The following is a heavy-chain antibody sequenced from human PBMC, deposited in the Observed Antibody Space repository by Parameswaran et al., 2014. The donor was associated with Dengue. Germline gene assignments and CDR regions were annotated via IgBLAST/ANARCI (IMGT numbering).Heavy chain of an antibody. J-gene: IGHJ4*02. D-gene: IGHD3-3*01. CDR2: IYYSGST. CDR3: ARGAFFGVVNY. CDR1: GGSISSYY. Sequence: SETLSLTCTVSGGSISSYYWSWIRQPPGKGLEWIGYIYYSGSTNYNPSLKSRVTISVDTSKNQFSLKLSSVTAADTAVYYCARGAFFGVVNYWGQGNPGHRLL. V-gene: IGHV4-59*01.